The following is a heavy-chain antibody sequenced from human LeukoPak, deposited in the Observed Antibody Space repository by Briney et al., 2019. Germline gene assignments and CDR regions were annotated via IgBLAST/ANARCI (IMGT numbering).Heavy chain of an antibody. V-gene: IGHV3-33*01. D-gene: IGHD3-9*01. CDR3: ARERIILNDWLLWTVDY. CDR1: GFTFSSYG. CDR2: IWYDGSNK. Sequence: GGSLRLSCAASGFTFSSYGMRWVRQAPGKGLEWVAVIWYDGSNKYYADSVKGRFTISRDNSKNTLYLQMNSLGAEDTAVYYCARERIILNDWLLWTVDYWGQGTLVTVSS. J-gene: IGHJ4*02.